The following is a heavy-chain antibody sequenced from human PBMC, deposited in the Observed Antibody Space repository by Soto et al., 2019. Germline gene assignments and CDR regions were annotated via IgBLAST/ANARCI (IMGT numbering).Heavy chain of an antibody. Sequence: GGSLRLSCAASGFTFSSYAMSWVRQAPGKGLEWVSAISGSGGSTYYADSVKGRFTISRDNSKNTLYLQMNSLRAEDTAVYYWAKWGRKGFGHDAFDIWGQGTMVTVSS. CDR2: ISGSGGST. CDR3: AKWGRKGFGHDAFDI. J-gene: IGHJ3*02. D-gene: IGHD3-10*01. CDR1: GFTFSSYA. V-gene: IGHV3-23*01.